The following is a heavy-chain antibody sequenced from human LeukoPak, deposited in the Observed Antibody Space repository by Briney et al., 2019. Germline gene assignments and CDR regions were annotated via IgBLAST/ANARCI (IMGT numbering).Heavy chain of an antibody. Sequence: SVKVSCKASGGTFSSYAISWVRQAPGQGLEWMGGIIPIFGTANYAQKFQGRVTITADESTSTDYMELSSLRSEDTAVYYCARDRRRRDAYNYFDYWGQGTLVTVSS. CDR2: IIPIFGTA. CDR3: ARDRRRRDAYNYFDY. J-gene: IGHJ4*02. D-gene: IGHD5-24*01. CDR1: GGTFSSYA. V-gene: IGHV1-69*13.